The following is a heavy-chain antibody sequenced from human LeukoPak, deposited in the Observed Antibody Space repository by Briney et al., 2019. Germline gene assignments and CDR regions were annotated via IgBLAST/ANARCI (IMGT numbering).Heavy chain of an antibody. V-gene: IGHV1-46*01. Sequence: ASVKVSCKASGYTFTTYYMHWVRQAPGQGPEWMGTINPRGGSTTYAQKFQGRVSMTRDMSTSTVYMDLSSLRSEDTAIYYCARGDGEVAGGTENWFDPWGQGTLVIVSS. J-gene: IGHJ5*02. CDR2: INPRGGST. CDR3: ARGDGEVAGGTENWFDP. D-gene: IGHD6-13*01. CDR1: GYTFTTYY.